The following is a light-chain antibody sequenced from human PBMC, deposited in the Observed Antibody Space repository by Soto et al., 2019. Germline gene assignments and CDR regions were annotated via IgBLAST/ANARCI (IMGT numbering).Light chain of an antibody. CDR2: AAS. J-gene: IGKJ1*01. V-gene: IGKV1-39*01. Sequence: DIQTTQSPSSLSASVGDRVTITCRASQSISSYLNWYQQKPGKAPKLLIYAASSLQSGVPSRFSGSGSGTDVTITISSLKTEDGSTYYCQQSYSTPRTFGQGTKVDIK. CDR1: QSISSY. CDR3: QQSYSTPRT.